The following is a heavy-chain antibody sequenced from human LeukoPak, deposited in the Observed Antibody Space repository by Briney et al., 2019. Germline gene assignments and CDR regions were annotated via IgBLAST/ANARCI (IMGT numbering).Heavy chain of an antibody. CDR2: FSVNDKTT. CDR3: AKSGYNRFDY. CDR1: GFTFSSYA. J-gene: IGHJ4*02. V-gene: IGHV3-23*01. D-gene: IGHD5-24*01. Sequence: GGSLRLSCAASGFTFSSYAMSWVRQAPGKGLEWVSGFSVNDKTTYYADSVKGRFTISRDNSKNTLYLQMSSLRVEDTAVYYCAKSGYNRFDYWGQGTLVTVSS.